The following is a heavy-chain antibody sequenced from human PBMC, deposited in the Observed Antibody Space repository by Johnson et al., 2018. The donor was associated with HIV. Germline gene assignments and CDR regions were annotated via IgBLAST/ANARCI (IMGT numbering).Heavy chain of an antibody. Sequence: QVQLVESGGGVVQPGRSLRLSCAASGFTFSSYAMHWVRQAPGKGLEWVAVISYDGSNKYYADSVKGRFTISRDNSKNTLYLQMNSLRAEDTAVYYCARLEELLRAFDIWGQGTLVIVSS. CDR3: ARLEELLRAFDI. CDR1: GFTFSSYA. V-gene: IGHV3-30-3*01. J-gene: IGHJ3*02. CDR2: ISYDGSNK. D-gene: IGHD1-26*01.